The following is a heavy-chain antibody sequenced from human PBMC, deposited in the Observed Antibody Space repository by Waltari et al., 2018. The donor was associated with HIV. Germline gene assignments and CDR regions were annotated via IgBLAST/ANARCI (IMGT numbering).Heavy chain of an antibody. CDR2: TSFDGSNN. J-gene: IGHJ6*04. D-gene: IGHD1-26*01. CDR1: GFMFSGYV. V-gene: IGHV3-30*01. CDR3: AKDKSGSLHYYYYYGMDV. Sequence: VQLVESGGGVVKPGGSLRLSCTASGFMFSGYVMHWVRQAPGKGLEWVAATSFDGSNNYDAESGKGRFTISRDNVKNMLHLQMNSLKIEDTAVYYCAKDKSGSLHYYYYYGMDVWGKGTTVAASS.